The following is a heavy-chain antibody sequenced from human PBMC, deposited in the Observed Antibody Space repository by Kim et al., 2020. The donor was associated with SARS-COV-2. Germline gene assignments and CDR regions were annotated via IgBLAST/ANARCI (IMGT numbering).Heavy chain of an antibody. Sequence: AQKLQGRVHMTEDTSTDTAYMELSSLRSEDTAVYYCATWVGNYYYYGMDVWGQGTTVTVSS. CDR3: ATWVGNYYYYGMDV. J-gene: IGHJ6*02. D-gene: IGHD2-15*01. V-gene: IGHV1-24*01.